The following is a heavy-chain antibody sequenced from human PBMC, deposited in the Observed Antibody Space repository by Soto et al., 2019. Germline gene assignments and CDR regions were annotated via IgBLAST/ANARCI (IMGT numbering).Heavy chain of an antibody. CDR1: AFAFSSFD. V-gene: IGHV3-30*03. D-gene: IGHD7-27*01. Sequence: QVQLVESGGGVVQPGRSLRLSCAAAAFAFSSFDMHWVRQAPGKGLEWVASISYDGRNKYYADSVKGRFNISRDNSKNTLYVQMSSLRGDDTAVYYCARGLPGGLDVWGQGTTVTVSS. J-gene: IGHJ6*02. CDR2: ISYDGRNK. CDR3: ARGLPGGLDV.